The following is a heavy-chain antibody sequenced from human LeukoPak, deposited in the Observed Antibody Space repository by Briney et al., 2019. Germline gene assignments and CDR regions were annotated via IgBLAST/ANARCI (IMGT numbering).Heavy chain of an antibody. CDR3: AREPTSGREPTSGRPLDY. Sequence: LETLSLTCTVSGGSISGYFWTWIRQPAGKGLEWIGRMYSTGSNNYNPSLKSRVTMSLDTSKNHFSLNLTSVTAADTAVYYCAREPTSGREPTSGRPLDYWGQGTLVTVSS. CDR1: GGSISGYF. J-gene: IGHJ4*02. CDR2: MYSTGSN. V-gene: IGHV4-4*07. D-gene: IGHD5-12*01.